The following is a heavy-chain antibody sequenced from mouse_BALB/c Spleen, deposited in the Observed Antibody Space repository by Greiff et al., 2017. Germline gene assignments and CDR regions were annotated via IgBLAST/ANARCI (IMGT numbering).Heavy chain of an antibody. V-gene: IGHV5-6-5*01. CDR1: GFTFSSYA. Sequence: EVHLVESGGGLVKPGGSLKLSCAASGFTFSSYAMSWVRQTPEKRLEWVASISSGGSTYYPDSVKGRFTISRDNARNILYLQMSSLRSEDTAMYCCARGSSGYGTWFAYWGQGTLVTVSA. J-gene: IGHJ3*01. CDR3: ARGSSGYGTWFAY. CDR2: ISSGGST. D-gene: IGHD1-1*01.